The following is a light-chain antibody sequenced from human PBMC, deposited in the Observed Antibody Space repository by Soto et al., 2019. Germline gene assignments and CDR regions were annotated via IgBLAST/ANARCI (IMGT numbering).Light chain of an antibody. CDR1: SSDVGGYNY. CDR2: DVG. J-gene: IGLJ1*01. V-gene: IGLV2-14*01. Sequence: QSVLTQPASVSGSPGQSIAISCTGTSSDVGGYNYVSWYQQHPGKAPKLMIYDVGSRPSGVSDRFSGPKSGNTASLTIPGLRAEDEADYYCCSYTPTSTGIFGTGPKVTVL. CDR3: CSYTPTSTGI.